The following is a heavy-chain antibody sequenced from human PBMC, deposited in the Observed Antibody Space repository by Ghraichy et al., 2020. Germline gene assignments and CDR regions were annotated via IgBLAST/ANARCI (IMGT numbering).Heavy chain of an antibody. D-gene: IGHD6-13*01. J-gene: IGHJ4*02. V-gene: IGHV4-59*01. CDR1: GGSISSYY. CDR3: ASLAAAGTVSFDY. Sequence: SETLSLTCTVSGGSISSYYWSWIRQPPGKGLEWIGYIYYSGSTNYNPSLKSRVTISVDTSKNQFSLKLSSVTAADTAVYYCASLAAAGTVSFDYWGQGTLVTVSS. CDR2: IYYSGST.